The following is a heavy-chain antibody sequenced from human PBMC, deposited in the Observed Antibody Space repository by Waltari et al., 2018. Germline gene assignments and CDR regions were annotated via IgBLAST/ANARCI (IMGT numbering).Heavy chain of an antibody. D-gene: IGHD6-6*01. CDR2: IYYSGST. J-gene: IGHJ6*03. V-gene: IGHV4-59*01. CDR1: GGSLSSYY. Sequence: QVQLQESGPGLVKPSETLSLTCTVSGGSLSSYYWSWSRQPPGKGLEWIGYIYYSGSTNYNPSLKSRVTISVDTSKNQFSLKLSSVTAADTAVYYCARALTIAARRDYYYYMDVWGKGTTVTVSS. CDR3: ARALTIAARRDYYYYMDV.